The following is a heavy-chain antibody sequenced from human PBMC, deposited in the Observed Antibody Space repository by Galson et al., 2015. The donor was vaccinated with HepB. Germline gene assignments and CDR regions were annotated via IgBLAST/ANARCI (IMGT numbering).Heavy chain of an antibody. CDR2: IRSKANSYAT. J-gene: IGHJ3*02. Sequence: SLRLSCAASGFTFSGSAMHWVRQASGKGLERVGRIRSKANSYATGYAASVKGRFTISRDDSKNTAYLQMNSLKTEDTAVYYCTRHSPASDAFDIWGQGTMVTVSS. CDR3: TRHSPASDAFDI. CDR1: GFTFSGSA. V-gene: IGHV3-73*01.